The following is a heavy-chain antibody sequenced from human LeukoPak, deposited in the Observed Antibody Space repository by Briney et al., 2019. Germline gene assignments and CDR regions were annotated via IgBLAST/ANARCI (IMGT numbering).Heavy chain of an antibody. Sequence: SETLSLTCAVYGGSFSGYYWSWIRQPPGQGLEWIGEINHSGSTNYNPSLKSRVAISVDTSKNQFSLKLSSVTAADTAVYYCARAVRGNDYWGQGTLVTVSS. CDR3: ARAVRGNDY. CDR1: GGSFSGYY. CDR2: INHSGST. D-gene: IGHD3-16*01. J-gene: IGHJ4*02. V-gene: IGHV4-34*01.